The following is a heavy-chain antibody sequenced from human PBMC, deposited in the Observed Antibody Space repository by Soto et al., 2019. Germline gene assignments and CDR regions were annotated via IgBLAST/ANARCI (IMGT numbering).Heavy chain of an antibody. CDR2: IYPGDSDT. V-gene: IGHV5-51*01. J-gene: IGHJ2*01. D-gene: IGHD6-19*01. CDR1: GYSFTSYW. Sequence: EVQLVQSGAEVKKPGESLKISCKGSGYSFTSYWIGWVRQMPGKGLEWMGIIYPGDSDTRYSPSFQGQVTISADKSISTAYLQWSSLKASDTDMYYCARVLYSSGWYPDWYFDLWGRGTLVTVSS. CDR3: ARVLYSSGWYPDWYFDL.